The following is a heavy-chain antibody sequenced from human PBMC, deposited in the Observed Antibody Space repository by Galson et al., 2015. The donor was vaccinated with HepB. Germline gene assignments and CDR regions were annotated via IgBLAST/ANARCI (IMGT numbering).Heavy chain of an antibody. V-gene: IGHV3-15*01. J-gene: IGHJ4*02. CDR3: TTEYSHLVVIDY. Sequence: SLRLSCAASGFTFSNAWMSWVRQAPGKGLEWVGRIKSKTDGGTTDYAAPVKGRFTISRDDSKNTLYLQMNSLKTEDTAVYYCTTEYSHLVVIDYWGQGTLVTVSS. D-gene: IGHD2-21*01. CDR2: IKSKTDGGTT. CDR1: GFTFSNAW.